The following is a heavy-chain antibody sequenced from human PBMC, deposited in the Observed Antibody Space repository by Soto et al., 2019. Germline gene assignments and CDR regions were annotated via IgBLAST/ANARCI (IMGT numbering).Heavy chain of an antibody. D-gene: IGHD2-15*01. V-gene: IGHV1-46*01. J-gene: IGHJ6*02. CDR1: GYTFISYY. Sequence: EASVKVSCKASGYTFISYYLHWVRQAPGQGLEWMGIINPSGGSTTYGQKFQGRVTMTRDTSTSTVYMELSSLRSEDTAVYYCARGGAYDYYAMDVWGQGTTVTVSS. CDR3: ARGGAYDYYAMDV. CDR2: INPSGGST.